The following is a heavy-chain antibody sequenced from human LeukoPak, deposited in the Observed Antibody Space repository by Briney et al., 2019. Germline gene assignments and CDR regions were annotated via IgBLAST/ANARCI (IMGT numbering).Heavy chain of an antibody. CDR2: LSHSGST. CDR1: GASISSHY. V-gene: IGHV4-59*08. Sequence: SETLSLTRTVSGASISSHYWSWIRQPPGKGLEWIAFLSHSGSTNYSPSLKSRVMISIDTSKNQFSLNLSSVTAADTAVYYCARHMAEYSSSWYPFDYWGQGTLVTVSS. D-gene: IGHD6-13*01. J-gene: IGHJ4*02. CDR3: ARHMAEYSSSWYPFDY.